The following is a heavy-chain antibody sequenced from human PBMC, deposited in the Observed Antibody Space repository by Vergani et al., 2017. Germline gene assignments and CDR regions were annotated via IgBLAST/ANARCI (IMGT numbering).Heavy chain of an antibody. V-gene: IGHV3-23*01. D-gene: IGHD2-15*01. CDR2: ISGSGSGK. J-gene: IGHJ6*02. CDR3: AKTKGDIVVVVASYTMDV. CDR1: GFTFSRYV. Sequence: EVQLLESGGDLVQPGGSLRLSCAVSGFTFSRYVMRWVRQAPGKGLEWVSDISGSGSGKYYADSVKGRFTISRDNSKNTLYLQMNSLRAEDTAVYYCAKTKGDIVVVVASYTMDVWGQGP.